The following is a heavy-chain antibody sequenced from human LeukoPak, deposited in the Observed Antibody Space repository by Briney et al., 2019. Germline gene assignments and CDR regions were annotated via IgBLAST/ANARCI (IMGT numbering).Heavy chain of an antibody. J-gene: IGHJ4*02. Sequence: PGGSLRLSCAASGFTFDDYAMHWVRQAPGKGLDWVSGISWNSGSIGYADSVKVRFTISRDNAKNSLYLQMSSLRAEDTALYYCAKDMYYYDSSGLSRWGQGTLVTVSS. CDR2: ISWNSGSI. V-gene: IGHV3-9*01. D-gene: IGHD3-22*01. CDR3: AKDMYYYDSSGLSR. CDR1: GFTFDDYA.